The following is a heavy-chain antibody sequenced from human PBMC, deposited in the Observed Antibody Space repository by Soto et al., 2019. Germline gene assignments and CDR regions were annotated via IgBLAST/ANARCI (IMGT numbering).Heavy chain of an antibody. CDR3: ARITSSGAFDI. Sequence: QVQLVESGGGVVQPGRSLRVSCAASGFSFSSYAIHWVRQAPGKGLEWVTLISYNGGVKSYADSVRGRFSISRDNSKSTLYLDMNSLRHEDTAVYYCARITSSGAFDIWGHGTLFTVSS. D-gene: IGHD1-20*01. CDR2: ISYNGGVK. J-gene: IGHJ3*02. CDR1: GFSFSSYA. V-gene: IGHV3-30-3*01.